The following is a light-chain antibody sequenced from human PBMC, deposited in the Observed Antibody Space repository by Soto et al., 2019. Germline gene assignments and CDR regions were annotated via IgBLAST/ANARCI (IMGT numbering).Light chain of an antibody. CDR3: TPYNNRLISS. Sequence: KLSAATLSVTPEEAATLSFRASQVIVDTLALYQHKPGQTPRLLIYDTSTRATGVTTRLSGSRSGAEFTLTINILQSEDFAVYYCTPYNNRLISSFG. CDR1: QVIVDT. CDR2: DTS. V-gene: IGKV3-15*01. J-gene: IGKJ3*01.